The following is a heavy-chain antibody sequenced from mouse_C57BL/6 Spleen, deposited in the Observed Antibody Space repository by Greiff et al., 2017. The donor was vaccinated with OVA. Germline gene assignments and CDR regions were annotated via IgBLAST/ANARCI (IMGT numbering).Heavy chain of an antibody. J-gene: IGHJ1*03. CDR1: GYTFTSYW. Sequence: QVQLQQPGAELVRPGTSVKLSCKASGYTFTSYWMHWVKQRPGQGLEWIGVIDPSDSYTNYNQKFKGKATLTVDTSSSTAYMQLSSLTSEDSAVYYCARRDAYWYFDVWGTGTTVTVSS. CDR2: IDPSDSYT. D-gene: IGHD3-3*01. V-gene: IGHV1-59*01. CDR3: ARRDAYWYFDV.